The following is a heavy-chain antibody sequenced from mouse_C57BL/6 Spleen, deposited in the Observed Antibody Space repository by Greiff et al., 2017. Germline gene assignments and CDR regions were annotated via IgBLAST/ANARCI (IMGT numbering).Heavy chain of an antibody. D-gene: IGHD5-1-1*01. J-gene: IGHJ4*01. CDR1: GYTFTDYY. CDR2: INPNNGGT. CDR3: AKKGYHYAMDY. V-gene: IGHV1-26*01. Sequence: VQLQQSGPELVKPGASVKISCKASGYTFTDYYMNWVKQSHGKSLEWIGDINPNNGGTSYNQKFKGKDTLTVDKTSSTAYMELRSLTSEDSAVYYCAKKGYHYAMDYWGQGNSVTVSS.